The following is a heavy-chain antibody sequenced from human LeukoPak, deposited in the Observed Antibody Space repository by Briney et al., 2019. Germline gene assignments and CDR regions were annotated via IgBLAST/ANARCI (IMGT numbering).Heavy chain of an antibody. CDR3: ARRVRYYDSSGYYYGWFDP. Sequence: ASVKVSCKASGYTFTGYYMQWVRQAPGQGLEWKGWINPNSGGTNYAQKFQGRVTMTRDTSISTAYMELSRLRSDDTAVYYCARRVRYYDSSGYYYGWFDPWGQGTLVTVSS. V-gene: IGHV1-2*02. CDR1: GYTFTGYY. D-gene: IGHD3-22*01. J-gene: IGHJ5*02. CDR2: INPNSGGT.